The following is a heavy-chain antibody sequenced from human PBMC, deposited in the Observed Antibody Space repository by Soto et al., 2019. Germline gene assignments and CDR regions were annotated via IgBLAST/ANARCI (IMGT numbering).Heavy chain of an antibody. CDR1: GYSFTSYW. CDR2: IYPGDSDT. D-gene: IGHD3-3*01. Sequence: GESLKISCKGSGYSFTSYWIGWVRQMPGKGLEWMGIIYPGDSDTRYSPSFQGQVTISADKSISTAYLQWSSLKASDTAMYYCARLNSDCCSGLYGMDNWGPGAMVTVSS. CDR3: ARLNSDCCSGLYGMDN. V-gene: IGHV5-51*01. J-gene: IGHJ6*02.